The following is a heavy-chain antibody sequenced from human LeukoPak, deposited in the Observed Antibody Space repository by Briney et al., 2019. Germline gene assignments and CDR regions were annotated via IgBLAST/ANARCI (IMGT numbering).Heavy chain of an antibody. CDR1: GFTFTAFA. CDR3: ARDCGPGLISWFGDIRANYFDP. V-gene: IGHV3-30*04. CDR2: ISWDGTNT. J-gene: IGHJ5*02. Sequence: PGGSLRLSCAASGFTFTAFAMHWVRQAPGKGLEWVALISWDGTNTRYADSVKGRFTISRDDSKNTLYLQMNSLRPEDTAVYYCARDCGPGLISWFGDIRANYFDPWGQGTLVTVSS. D-gene: IGHD3-10*01.